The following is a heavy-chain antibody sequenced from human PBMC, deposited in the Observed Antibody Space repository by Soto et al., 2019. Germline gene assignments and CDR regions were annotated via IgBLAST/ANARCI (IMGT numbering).Heavy chain of an antibody. J-gene: IGHJ5*02. CDR2: FYFSGST. D-gene: IGHD1-7*01. CDR3: ARGGTRFDP. CDR1: GCSISNYY. V-gene: IGHV4-59*01. Sequence: SETLSLTCAVSGCSISNYYWSWIRQPPGKGLEWIGYFYFSGSTNYNPSLKSRVTISVDTSKNQFSLNLSSVTAADTAVYYCARGGTRFDPWGQGTLVTVSS.